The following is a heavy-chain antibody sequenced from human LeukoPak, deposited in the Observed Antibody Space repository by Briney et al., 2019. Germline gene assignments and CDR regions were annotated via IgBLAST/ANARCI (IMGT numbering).Heavy chain of an antibody. D-gene: IGHD5-18*01. V-gene: IGHV1-69*13. J-gene: IGHJ4*02. CDR3: ARGETAMDDY. CDR2: IIPIFGTA. Sequence: GASVKVSCKASGGTFSGYAISWVRQAPGQGLEWMGGIIPIFGTANYAQKFQGRATITADESTSTAYMELSSLRSEDTAVYYCARGETAMDDYWDQGTLVTVSS. CDR1: GGTFSGYA.